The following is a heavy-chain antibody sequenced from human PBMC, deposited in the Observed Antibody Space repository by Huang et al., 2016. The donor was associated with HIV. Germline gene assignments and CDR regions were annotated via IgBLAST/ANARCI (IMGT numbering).Heavy chain of an antibody. Sequence: VQLVQSGAEVKKPGESLKISCKGSGYSFSSYWIAWVRQMPGKGLELMGIIFPVDSDTTYSPSFEGQVTISADKSIGTAYLQWSSLKASDTAMYYCARRFSSSSGYFDYWGQGSLVTVSS. CDR2: IFPVDSDT. CDR3: ARRFSSSSGYFDY. V-gene: IGHV5-51*01. CDR1: GYSFSSYW. J-gene: IGHJ4*02. D-gene: IGHD6-6*01.